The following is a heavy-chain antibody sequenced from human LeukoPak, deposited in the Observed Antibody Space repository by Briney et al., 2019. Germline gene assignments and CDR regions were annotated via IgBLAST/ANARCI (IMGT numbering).Heavy chain of an antibody. J-gene: IGHJ4*02. D-gene: IGHD3-22*01. V-gene: IGHV1-18*01. Sequence: DSVTVSCKGSGYSFRSYGINWVRQAPGQGLEWMGWISGYNVNTNYAQMVQGRVTMTTDTSTSTAYMELRSLRSDDTAVYYFARVYNYYDTSGYYLGNYFDHWGRGTLVTVSS. CDR3: ARVYNYYDTSGYYLGNYFDH. CDR2: ISGYNVNT. CDR1: GYSFRSYG.